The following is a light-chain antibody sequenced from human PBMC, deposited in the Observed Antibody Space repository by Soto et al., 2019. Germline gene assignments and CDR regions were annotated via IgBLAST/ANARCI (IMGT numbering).Light chain of an antibody. J-gene: IGKJ1*01. CDR2: GAS. V-gene: IGKV3-15*01. CDR3: QQYNKRPQT. Sequence: EVVMTQSPATLSVSPGERATLSCRASQSVSSNLAWYQQKPGQAPRLLIYGASTIATGVPARFSGGGSGTEFTLTISSLQSEDFAVYYCQQYNKRPQTFAQGTKLEIK. CDR1: QSVSSN.